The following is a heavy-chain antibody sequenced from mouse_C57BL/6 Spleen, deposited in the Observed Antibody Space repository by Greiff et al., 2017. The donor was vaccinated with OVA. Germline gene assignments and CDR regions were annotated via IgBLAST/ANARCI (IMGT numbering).Heavy chain of an antibody. D-gene: IGHD2-1*01. CDR2: ISNGGGST. J-gene: IGHJ4*01. CDR3: ARRVGNDYAMDD. V-gene: IGHV5-12*01. Sequence: DVQLVESGGGLVQPGGSLKLSCAASGFTFSDYYMYWVRQTPEKRLEWVAYISNGGGSTYYPDTVKGRFIISRDNAKNTLYLQMSRLKSEDTAMYYCARRVGNDYAMDDWGQGTSVTVSS. CDR1: GFTFSDYY.